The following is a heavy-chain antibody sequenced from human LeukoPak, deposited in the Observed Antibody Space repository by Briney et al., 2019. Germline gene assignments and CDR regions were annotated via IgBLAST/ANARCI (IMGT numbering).Heavy chain of an antibody. CDR1: GYTFTSYD. CDR2: MNPNSGNT. CDR3: ARRHSSGWYNWFDP. Sequence: WASVKVSCKASGYTFTSYDINWVRQATGQGLEWMGWMNPNSGNTGYAQNFQGRVTMTRNTSISTAYMELSSLRSEDTAVYYCARRHSSGWYNWFDPWGQGTLVTVSS. D-gene: IGHD6-19*01. V-gene: IGHV1-8*01. J-gene: IGHJ5*02.